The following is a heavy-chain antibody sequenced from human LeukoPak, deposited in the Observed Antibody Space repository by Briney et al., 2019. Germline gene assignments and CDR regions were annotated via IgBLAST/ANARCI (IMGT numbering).Heavy chain of an antibody. CDR3: ARTSSDYYLFDY. Sequence: ASVKVSCKASGQTFTTHGVGWVRQAPGQGLEWMGWLSADKANTKYAQNLQGRLTMTTDTSTSTAYMELRSLRSDDTAVYYCARTSSDYYLFDYWGQGTLVTVSS. J-gene: IGHJ4*02. CDR2: LSADKANT. CDR1: GQTFTTHG. V-gene: IGHV1-18*01. D-gene: IGHD3-22*01.